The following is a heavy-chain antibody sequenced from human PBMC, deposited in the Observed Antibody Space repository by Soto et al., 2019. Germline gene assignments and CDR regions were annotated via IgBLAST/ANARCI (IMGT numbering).Heavy chain of an antibody. CDR2: NIPLFGTA. J-gene: IGHJ6*02. D-gene: IGHD1-7*01. CDR1: GGTFSSYA. CDR3: ARGVLELGENYYYCDMDG. Sequence: SVQVSCKASGGTFSSYAISWVRQAPGQGLEWMGGNIPLFGTANYAQKFQGRVTITADKSTSTAYMELSSLRSEDTAVYYCARGVLELGENYYYCDMDGWGQGTTVTVSS. V-gene: IGHV1-69*06.